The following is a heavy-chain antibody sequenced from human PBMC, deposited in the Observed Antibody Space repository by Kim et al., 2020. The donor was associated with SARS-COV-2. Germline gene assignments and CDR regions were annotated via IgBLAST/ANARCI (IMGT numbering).Heavy chain of an antibody. CDR2: ISSSSSYK. CDR1: GFTFSSYS. D-gene: IGHD6-6*01. J-gene: IGHJ4*02. CDR3: AIIPARAPFYD. V-gene: IGHV3-21*01. Sequence: GGSLRLSCAASGFTFSSYSMNWVRQAPGKGLEWVSSISSSSSYKYYADSVKGRFTISRDNAKNSLYLQMNSLRAEDTAVYYCAIIPARAPFYDLGQGSLV.